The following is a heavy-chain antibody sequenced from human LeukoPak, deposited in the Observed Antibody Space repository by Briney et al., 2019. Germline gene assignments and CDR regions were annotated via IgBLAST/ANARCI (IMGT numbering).Heavy chain of an antibody. CDR1: GFTFSSYA. CDR3: ARGPQAQYYFDY. CDR2: ISGSGGST. D-gene: IGHD1-14*01. J-gene: IGHJ4*02. Sequence: PGGSLRLSCAASGFTFSSYAMSWVRQAPGKGLEWVSAISGSGGSTYYADSVKGRFTISRDNSKNTLYLQMNSLRAEDTAVYYCARGPQAQYYFDYWGQGTLVTVSS. V-gene: IGHV3-23*01.